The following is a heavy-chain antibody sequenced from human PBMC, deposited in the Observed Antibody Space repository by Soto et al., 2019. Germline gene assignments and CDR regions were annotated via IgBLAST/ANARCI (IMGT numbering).Heavy chain of an antibody. D-gene: IGHD6-6*01. CDR3: AKKHSGSSLAY. Sequence: ASVKVSCKASGYTFTTYTIQWVRQAPGQSPEWMGWINAGNGKTKYAQRFQDRVTITRDTSANTAYLELSSLTSDDTAVYFCAKKHSGSSLAYWGQGSLVTVSS. V-gene: IGHV1-3*01. CDR2: INAGNGKT. CDR1: GYTFTTYT. J-gene: IGHJ4*02.